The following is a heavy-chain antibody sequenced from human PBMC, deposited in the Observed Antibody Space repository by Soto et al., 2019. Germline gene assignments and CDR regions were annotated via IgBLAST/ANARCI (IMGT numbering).Heavy chain of an antibody. D-gene: IGHD6-13*01. V-gene: IGHV3-23*01. J-gene: IGHJ5*02. CDR1: GFTFRNYA. CDR2: ISGSGSSI. CDR3: AKGGDSSSWKNWFDP. Sequence: EVQLLESGGGLVQPGGSLRLSCAASGFTFRNYAMTWVRQAPGKGLEWVSGISGSGSSIYYADSVKGRFTISRDNSKNTLYLQMNSLRAEDTAVYYCAKGGDSSSWKNWFDPWGQGTLVTVSS.